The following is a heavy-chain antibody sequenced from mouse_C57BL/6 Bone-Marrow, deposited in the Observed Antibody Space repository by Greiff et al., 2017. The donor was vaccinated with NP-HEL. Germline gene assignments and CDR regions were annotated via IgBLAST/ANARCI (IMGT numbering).Heavy chain of an antibody. CDR2: INPSSGYT. CDR3: ARGYVTFY. Sequence: VKLMESGAELARPGASVKMSCKASGYTFTSYTMHWVKQRPGQGLEWIGYINPSSGYTKYNQKFKDKATLTADKSSSTAYMQLSSLTSEDSAVYYCARGYVTFYWGQGTTLTVSS. V-gene: IGHV1-4*01. CDR1: GYTFTSYT. D-gene: IGHD2-14*01. J-gene: IGHJ2*01.